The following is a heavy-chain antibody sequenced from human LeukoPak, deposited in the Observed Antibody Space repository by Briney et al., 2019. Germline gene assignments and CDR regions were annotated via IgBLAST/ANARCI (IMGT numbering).Heavy chain of an antibody. CDR2: ISYDGSNK. J-gene: IGHJ4*02. V-gene: IGHV3-30*03. CDR3: ARDIAAGY. CDR1: GFTFSSYG. Sequence: QPGGSLRLSCAASGFTFSSYGMHWVRQAPGKGLEWVAVISYDGSNKYYADSVKGRFTISRDNAKNSLYLQMNSLRAEDTAVYYCARDIAAGYWGQGTLVTVSS. D-gene: IGHD6-13*01.